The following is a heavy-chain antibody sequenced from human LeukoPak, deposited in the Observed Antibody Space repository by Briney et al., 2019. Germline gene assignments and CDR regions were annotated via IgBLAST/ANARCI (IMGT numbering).Heavy chain of an antibody. CDR3: APSGTYLYYFDY. J-gene: IGHJ4*02. CDR2: INPNSGGT. CDR1: GYTFTNYF. D-gene: IGHD1-26*01. V-gene: IGHV1-2*02. Sequence: ASVKVSCTASGYTFTNYFMHWVRQAPGQGPEWMGWINPNSGGTNYAQKFQGRVTMTRDTSISTAYMELSRLRSDDTAVYYCAPSGTYLYYFDYWGQGTLVTVSS.